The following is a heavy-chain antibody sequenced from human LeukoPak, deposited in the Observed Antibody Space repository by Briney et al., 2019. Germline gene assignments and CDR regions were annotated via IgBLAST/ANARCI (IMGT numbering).Heavy chain of an antibody. CDR1: GGSISSYY. V-gene: IGHV4-59*08. CDR2: IYYSGST. J-gene: IGHJ4*02. Sequence: PSETLSLTCTVSGGSISSYYWSWIRQPPGKGLEWIGYIYYSGSTNYNPSLKSRVTISVDTSKNQFSLKLSSVTAADTAVYYCASQSLYYYDSSGYSTNFDYWGQGTLVTVSS. D-gene: IGHD3-22*01. CDR3: ASQSLYYYDSSGYSTNFDY.